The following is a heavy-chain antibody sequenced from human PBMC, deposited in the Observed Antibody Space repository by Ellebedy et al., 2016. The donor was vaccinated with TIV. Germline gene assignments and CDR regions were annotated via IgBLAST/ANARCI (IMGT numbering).Heavy chain of an antibody. CDR1: GYTFTSYD. J-gene: IGHJ3*02. CDR2: MNPNSGNT. D-gene: IGHD5-24*01. Sequence: AASVKVSCKASGYTFTSYDINWVRQATGQGLEWMGWMNPNSGNTGYAQKFQGRVTITRNTSISTAYMELSSLRSEDTAVYYCARGRGTGWLDAFDIWGQGTMVTVSS. V-gene: IGHV1-8*03. CDR3: ARGRGTGWLDAFDI.